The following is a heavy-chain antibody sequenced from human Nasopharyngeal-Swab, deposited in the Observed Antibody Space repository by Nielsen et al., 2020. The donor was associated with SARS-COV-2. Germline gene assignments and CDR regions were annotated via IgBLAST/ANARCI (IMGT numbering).Heavy chain of an antibody. CDR2: ISSSGSTI. CDR3: VNIFAGW. J-gene: IGHJ4*02. D-gene: IGHD3-3*02. CDR1: GFTFSSYA. Sequence: LSLTCAASGFTFSSYAMHWVRQAPGKGLEWVSYISSSGSTIYYADSVKGRFTISRDNAKNSLYLQMNSLRAEDTAVYYCVNIFAGWWDQGVLVTVSS. V-gene: IGHV3-48*03.